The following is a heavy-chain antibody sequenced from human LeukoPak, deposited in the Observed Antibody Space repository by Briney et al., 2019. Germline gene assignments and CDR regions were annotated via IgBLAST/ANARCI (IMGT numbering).Heavy chain of an antibody. CDR2: IYTSGST. Sequence: PSETLSLTCTVSGGSISSGSYYWSWIRQPAGKGLEWIGRIYTSGSTNYNPSLKSRVTISVDTSKNQFSLKLSSVTAADTAVYYCAGSLPYYDILTGYIFWGQGTLVTVSS. J-gene: IGHJ4*02. CDR1: GGSISSGSYY. D-gene: IGHD3-9*01. V-gene: IGHV4-61*02. CDR3: AGSLPYYDILTGYIF.